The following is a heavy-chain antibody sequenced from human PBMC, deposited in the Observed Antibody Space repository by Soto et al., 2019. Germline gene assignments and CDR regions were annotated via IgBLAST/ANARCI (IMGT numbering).Heavy chain of an antibody. CDR3: AGTSISGYDY. Sequence: ETLSLTCTVSGDSINSYSWSWIRQPPGKGLEWIAYIHYSGSTKYNPSPKSRITISIDTSRNQISLNLSSVTAADTAVYYCAGTSISGYDYWGQGILVTVSS. CDR2: IHYSGST. J-gene: IGHJ4*02. V-gene: IGHV4-59*12. D-gene: IGHD3-9*01. CDR1: GDSINSYS.